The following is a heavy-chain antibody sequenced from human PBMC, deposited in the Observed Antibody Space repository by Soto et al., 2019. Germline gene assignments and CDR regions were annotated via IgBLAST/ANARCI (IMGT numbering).Heavy chain of an antibody. CDR3: ARKYCITSPCAPSCFDI. D-gene: IGHD2-15*01. V-gene: IGHV5-51*01. CDR2: IYPGDSDT. CDR1: GYSFTSYW. J-gene: IGHJ3*02. Sequence: PGESLKISCKGSGYSFTSYWIGWVRQMPGKGLEWMGIIYPGDSDTRYSPSFQGQVTMSADKSISTAYLQWSSLKASDTAMYYCARKYCITSPCAPSCFDISGQATMVTLSS.